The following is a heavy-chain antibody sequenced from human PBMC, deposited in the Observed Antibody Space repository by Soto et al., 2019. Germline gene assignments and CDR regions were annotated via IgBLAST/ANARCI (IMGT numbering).Heavy chain of an antibody. Sequence: QVQLQQWGAGPLRPLETLSLTCGVSGGSFSGYYLAWIRQSPGQGLEWIGQINDRGSINYNPSLKSRVRISADTSKNHYPLNLRSVTAADTAVYYCARGGHDILPGPPWFWYFDLWGRGTLVTVSS. CDR1: GGSFSGYY. CDR3: ARGGHDILPGPPWFWYFDL. J-gene: IGHJ2*01. V-gene: IGHV4-34*01. D-gene: IGHD3-9*01. CDR2: INDRGSI.